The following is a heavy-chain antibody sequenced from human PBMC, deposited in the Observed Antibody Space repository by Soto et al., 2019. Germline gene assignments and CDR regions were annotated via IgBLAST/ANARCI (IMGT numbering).Heavy chain of an antibody. CDR3: AHAPAVNTPYYFDY. CDR2: IYWDDDK. CDR1: GFSLITSEVG. Sequence: QITLKESGPTLVKPTQTLTLTCTFSGFSLITSEVGVGWIRQPPGKALEWLALIYWDDDKRYSPSLKSRLTITKDTSKNQVVLTMTNMDPVDTATYYCAHAPAVNTPYYFDYWGQGTRVTVSS. J-gene: IGHJ4*02. D-gene: IGHD4-17*01. V-gene: IGHV2-5*02.